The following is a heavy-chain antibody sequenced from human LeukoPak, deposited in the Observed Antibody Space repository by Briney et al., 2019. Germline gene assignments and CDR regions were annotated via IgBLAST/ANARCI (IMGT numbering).Heavy chain of an antibody. CDR3: ARVVLPTYYNFWSGYPYYFDY. D-gene: IGHD3-3*01. CDR2: INPNSGGT. V-gene: IGHV1-2*02. Sequence: ASVKVSCKASGYTFTGYYMHWVRQAPGQGLEWMGWINPNSGGTNYAQKFQGRVTMTRDTSISTAYMELSRLRSDDTAEYYCARVVLPTYYNFWSGYPYYFDYWGQGTLVTVSS. CDR1: GYTFTGYY. J-gene: IGHJ4*02.